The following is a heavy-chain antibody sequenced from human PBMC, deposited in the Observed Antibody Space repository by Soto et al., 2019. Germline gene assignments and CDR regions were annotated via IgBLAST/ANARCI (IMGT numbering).Heavy chain of an antibody. D-gene: IGHD1-1*01. Sequence: EVQLSESGGGLVQSGGSLRLSCAASGFTFSSYAMGWVRQAPGKGLEWVSSISGSGGSTYYADSVKGRFPFSRDNSKNTVYLQMNSLRAEDTAVYYCANDVSGTTGGWFDPWGQGTLVTVSS. CDR2: ISGSGGST. CDR3: ANDVSGTTGGWFDP. CDR1: GFTFSSYA. J-gene: IGHJ5*02. V-gene: IGHV3-23*01.